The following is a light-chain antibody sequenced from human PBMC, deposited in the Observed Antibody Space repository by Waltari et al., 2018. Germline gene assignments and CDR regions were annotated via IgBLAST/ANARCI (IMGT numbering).Light chain of an antibody. CDR1: QSIGRY. J-gene: IGKJ1*01. CDR2: AAS. V-gene: IGKV3-20*01. Sequence: VVLSQSPGTLPLSPGERATLSCRASQSIGRYLCWYQQRPGQAPRLLIYAASTRATGIPDRFSGSGSGTDFTLTISRLEPEDVAVYYCQNHERLPATFGQGTKVEIK. CDR3: QNHERLPAT.